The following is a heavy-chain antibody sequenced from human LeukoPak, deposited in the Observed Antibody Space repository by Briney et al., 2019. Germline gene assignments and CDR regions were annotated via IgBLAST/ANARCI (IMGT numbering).Heavy chain of an antibody. CDR3: ARDWGDCGGDCYHNWFDP. D-gene: IGHD2-21*02. CDR2: ISGSGGST. J-gene: IGHJ5*02. V-gene: IGHV3-23*01. CDR1: GFTFSSHG. Sequence: QAGGSLRLSCAASGFTFSSHGMNWVRQAPGKGLEWVSAISGSGGSTYYADSVKGRFTISRDNSKNTLYLQMNSLRAEDTAVYYCARDWGDCGGDCYHNWFDPWGQGTLVTVSS.